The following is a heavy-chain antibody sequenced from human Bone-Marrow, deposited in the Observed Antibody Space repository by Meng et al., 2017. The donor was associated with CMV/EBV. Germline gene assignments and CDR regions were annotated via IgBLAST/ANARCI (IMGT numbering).Heavy chain of an antibody. Sequence: GGSLRLSCAASGITFTFYAMSWVRQAPGKGLEWVSGISGSGSGTYYADSVKGRFTISRDNSKNTLYLQMNSLRGEDTAVYYCPKSSSTPGFFYGMDVWGQGTTVTVSS. D-gene: IGHD2-2*01. J-gene: IGHJ6*02. CDR1: GITFTFYA. CDR2: ISGSGSGT. V-gene: IGHV3-23*01. CDR3: PKSSSTPGFFYGMDV.